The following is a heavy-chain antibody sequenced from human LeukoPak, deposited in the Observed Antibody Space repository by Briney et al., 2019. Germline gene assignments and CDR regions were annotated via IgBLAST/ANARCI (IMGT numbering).Heavy chain of an antibody. J-gene: IGHJ4*02. Sequence: GGSLRLSCAASGFTFSNFAMSWVRQAPGKGLEWVSVMSGSDGSTNYADSVKGRFTISRDNAKSTLYLQMKSLRVEDTAVYYCAKSRFGSGRGSDYWGQGTLVTVSS. CDR2: MSGSDGST. D-gene: IGHD2-15*01. V-gene: IGHV3-23*01. CDR3: AKSRFGSGRGSDY. CDR1: GFTFSNFA.